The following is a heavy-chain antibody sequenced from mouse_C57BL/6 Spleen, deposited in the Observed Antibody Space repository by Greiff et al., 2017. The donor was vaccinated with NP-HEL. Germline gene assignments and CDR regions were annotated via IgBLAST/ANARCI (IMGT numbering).Heavy chain of an antibody. CDR3: ARDYYGSSLYAMDY. CDR2: IDPSDSYT. V-gene: IGHV1-50*01. Sequence: QVQLQQPGAELVKPGASVKLSCKASGYTFTSYWMQWVKQRPGQGLEWIGEIDPSDSYTNYNQKFKGKATLTVDTSSSTAYMQLSSLTSEDSAVYYCARDYYGSSLYAMDYWGQGTSVTVSS. CDR1: GYTFTSYW. J-gene: IGHJ4*01. D-gene: IGHD1-1*01.